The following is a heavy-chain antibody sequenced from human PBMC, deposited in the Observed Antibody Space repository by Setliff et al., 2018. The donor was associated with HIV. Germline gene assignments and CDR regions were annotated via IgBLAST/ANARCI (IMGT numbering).Heavy chain of an antibody. Sequence: GSLRLSCAASGFTFSDYNMNWVRQAPGKGLEWGSYISNSANNIYYADSVKGRFTISRDNAKNTLFLQMNSLRAEDTAVYYCARLPQDVRSSIDFWGQGTLVTVSS. CDR3: ARLPQDVRSSIDF. J-gene: IGHJ4*02. V-gene: IGHV3-21*05. CDR2: ISNSANNI. CDR1: GFTFSDYN. D-gene: IGHD6-6*01.